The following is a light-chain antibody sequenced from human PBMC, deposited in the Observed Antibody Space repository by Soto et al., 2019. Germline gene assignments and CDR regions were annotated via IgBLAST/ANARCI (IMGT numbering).Light chain of an antibody. CDR3: LHDYNIPFT. Sequence: AMYMTRSPSSLSAYVGDRVTITCRASQDIRKDLAWYQQKPGKAPQILIYGASTLQTGVASRFSGSGSATDFTLTISSLQPEDSAAYYCLHDYNIPFTFRHRTK. CDR1: QDIRKD. V-gene: IGKV1-6*01. CDR2: GAS. J-gene: IGKJ2*01.